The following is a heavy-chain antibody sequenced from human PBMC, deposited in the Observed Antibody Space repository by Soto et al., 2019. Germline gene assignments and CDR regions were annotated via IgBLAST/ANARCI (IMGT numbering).Heavy chain of an antibody. CDR2: INDGGSST. D-gene: IGHD1-26*01. CDR1: RFTFSSYA. V-gene: IGHV3-23*01. Sequence: EVQLLESGGGLVQPGGSLRLSCAASRFTFSSYAMSWVRQAPGRGLEWVSAINDGGSSTYHADSVKGRFTISRDNSKNTLYLQMNSLRAEDTAVYYCAKGSGAYRPYYFDYWGQGTLVTVSS. CDR3: AKGSGAYRPYYFDY. J-gene: IGHJ4*02.